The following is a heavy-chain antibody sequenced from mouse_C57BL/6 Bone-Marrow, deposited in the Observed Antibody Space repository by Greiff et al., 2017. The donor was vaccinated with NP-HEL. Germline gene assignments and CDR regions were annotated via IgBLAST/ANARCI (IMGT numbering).Heavy chain of an antibody. V-gene: IGHV5-17*01. CDR2: ISSGSSTI. CDR3: ARAAYYRWAMDY. Sequence: EVMLVESGGGLVKPGGSLKLSCAASGFTFSDYGMHWVRQAPEKGLEWVAYISSGSSTIYYADTVKGRFTISRDNAKNTLFLQMTSLRSEDTAMYYCARAAYYRWAMDYWGQGTSVTVSS. CDR1: GFTFSDYG. D-gene: IGHD2-12*01. J-gene: IGHJ4*01.